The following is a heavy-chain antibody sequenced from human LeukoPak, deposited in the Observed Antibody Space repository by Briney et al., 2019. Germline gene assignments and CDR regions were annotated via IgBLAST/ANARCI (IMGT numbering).Heavy chain of an antibody. Sequence: PSETLSLTCTVSGGSISSGGYYWSWIRQHPGKGLEWIVYIYYSGSTYYNPSLKSRVTISVDTSKNQFSLKLSSVTAADTAVYYCAREGYCSGGSCYRAFDYWGQGTLVTVSS. CDR2: IYYSGST. V-gene: IGHV4-31*03. D-gene: IGHD2-15*01. J-gene: IGHJ4*02. CDR1: GGSISSGGYY. CDR3: AREGYCSGGSCYRAFDY.